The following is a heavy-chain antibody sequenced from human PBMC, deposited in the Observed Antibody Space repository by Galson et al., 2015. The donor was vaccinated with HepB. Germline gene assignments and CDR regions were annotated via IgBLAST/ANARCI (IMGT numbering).Heavy chain of an antibody. D-gene: IGHD3-16*01. Sequence: SLRLSCAASGFTFSSYAMSWVRQAPGKGLEWVSAISGSGGSTYYADSVKGRFTISRDNSKNTLYLQMNSLRAEDTAVYYCAKESAAYDYVWGSQGVGGVIGWEDLSMVFDYWGQGTLVTVSS. CDR1: GFTFSSYA. V-gene: IGHV3-23*01. J-gene: IGHJ4*02. CDR2: ISGSGGST. CDR3: AKESAAYDYVWGSQGVGGVIGWEDLSMVFDY.